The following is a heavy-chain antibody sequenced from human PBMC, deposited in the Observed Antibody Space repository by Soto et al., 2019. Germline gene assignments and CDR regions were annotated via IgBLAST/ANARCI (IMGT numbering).Heavy chain of an antibody. V-gene: IGHV4-59*01. J-gene: IGHJ4*02. CDR3: ARARGYSYGYGFDY. CDR1: GGSISSDY. Sequence: PSETLSLTCTVSGGSISSDYWSWIRQPPGKGLEWIGYIYYSGSTNYNPSLKSRVTISVDTSKNQFSLKLSSVTAADTAVYYCARARGYSYGYGFDYWGQGTLVTVSS. D-gene: IGHD5-18*01. CDR2: IYYSGST.